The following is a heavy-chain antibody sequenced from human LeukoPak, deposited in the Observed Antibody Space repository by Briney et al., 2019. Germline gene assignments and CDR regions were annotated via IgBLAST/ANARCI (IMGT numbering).Heavy chain of an antibody. CDR3: ARHLNYWSGYPPDY. CDR2: ISTSNGDT. Sequence: ASVRVSCKASGYTFTSYDISWVRQAPGQGFEWMAWISTSNGDTNFAERLQGRVSLTTDTSTNIVYMDLKDLTSDDTAVFYCARHLNYWSGYPPDYWGQGTLVTVSS. J-gene: IGHJ4*02. V-gene: IGHV1-18*04. CDR1: GYTFTSYD. D-gene: IGHD3-3*01.